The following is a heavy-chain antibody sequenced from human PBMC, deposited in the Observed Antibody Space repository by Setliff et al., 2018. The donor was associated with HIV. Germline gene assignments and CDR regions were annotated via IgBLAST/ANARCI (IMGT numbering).Heavy chain of an antibody. CDR3: AKGSGFYGDYTFDY. V-gene: IGHV4-59*11. CDR1: GASITSHY. CDR2: IYSTGST. J-gene: IGHJ4*02. D-gene: IGHD4-17*01. Sequence: PSETLSLTCTVSGASITSHYWSWIRQSPGRELEWIGYIYSTGSTNYNPSLHSRVSISMDASKNKFSLKVPSVTSADTAVYYCAKGSGFYGDYTFDYWGQGNLVTVSS.